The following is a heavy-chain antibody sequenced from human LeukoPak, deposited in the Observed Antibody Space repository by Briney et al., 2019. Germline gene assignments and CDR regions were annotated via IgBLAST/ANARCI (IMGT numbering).Heavy chain of an antibody. Sequence: PETLSLTCAVYGGSFSGYYWSWIRQPPGKGLEWIGEINHSGSTNYNPSLKSRVTISVDTSKNQFSLKLSSVTAADTAVYYCARSRPTYLYCSSTSCYPRPNWFDPWGQGTLVTVSS. CDR1: GGSFSGYY. CDR3: ARSRPTYLYCSSTSCYPRPNWFDP. CDR2: INHSGST. D-gene: IGHD2-2*01. V-gene: IGHV4-34*01. J-gene: IGHJ5*02.